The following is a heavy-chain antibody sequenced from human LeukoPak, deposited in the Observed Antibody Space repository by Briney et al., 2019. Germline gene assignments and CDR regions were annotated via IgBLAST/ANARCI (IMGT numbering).Heavy chain of an antibody. CDR1: GFTFSIYN. Sequence: PGGSLRLSCAASGFTFSIYNMSWVRQAPGKGLEWISYISTSSTTIYYADSVKGRFTISRDDARNSLSLQMNSLRADDTAVYYCAKEMGYCTGGSCYRWFDSWGQGTLVTVSS. J-gene: IGHJ5*01. CDR2: ISTSSTTI. D-gene: IGHD2-15*01. CDR3: AKEMGYCTGGSCYRWFDS. V-gene: IGHV3-48*01.